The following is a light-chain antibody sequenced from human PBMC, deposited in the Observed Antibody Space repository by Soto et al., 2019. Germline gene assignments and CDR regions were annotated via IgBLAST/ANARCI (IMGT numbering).Light chain of an antibody. J-gene: IGKJ1*01. CDR2: GAS. Sequence: ESVLTQSPGTLSLSPGERATLSCRASQSVSSYLAWYQQKPGQAPRLLIYGASSRATGIPDRFSASGSGTDFTLTISRLEPEDFAVYYCQQYGSSSRTFGQGTKVEIK. CDR3: QQYGSSSRT. CDR1: QSVSSY. V-gene: IGKV3-20*01.